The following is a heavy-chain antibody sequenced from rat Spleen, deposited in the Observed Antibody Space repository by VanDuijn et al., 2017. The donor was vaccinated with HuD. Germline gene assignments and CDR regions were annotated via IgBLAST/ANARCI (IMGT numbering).Heavy chain of an antibody. Sequence: EVQLVESGGGLMQPGRSIKLSCAASGFIFNNYGMAWVRQAPKKGLDWVAYISFDGGGTYYRDSVKGRFTISRDNAKSTLYLQMDSLRSEDTATYYCTTKAQWGAMGAWGQGASVTVSS. J-gene: IGHJ4*01. V-gene: IGHV5-27*01. CDR1: GFIFNNYG. CDR3: TTKAQWGAMGA. D-gene: IGHD3-8*01. CDR2: ISFDGGGT.